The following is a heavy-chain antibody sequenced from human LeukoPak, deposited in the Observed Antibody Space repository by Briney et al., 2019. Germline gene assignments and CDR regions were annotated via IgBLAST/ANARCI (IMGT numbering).Heavy chain of an antibody. CDR2: INPNSGGT. J-gene: IGHJ5*02. CDR1: GYTFTGYY. V-gene: IGHV1-2*06. D-gene: IGHD2-2*01. CDR3: AREASYCSSTSWREFDP. Sequence: ASVKVSCKASGYTFTGYYMHWVRQAPGQGLEWMGRINPNSGGTNYAQKFQGRVTMTRDTSISTAYMELSRLRSDDTAVYYCAREASYCSSTSWREFDPWGQGTLVTVSS.